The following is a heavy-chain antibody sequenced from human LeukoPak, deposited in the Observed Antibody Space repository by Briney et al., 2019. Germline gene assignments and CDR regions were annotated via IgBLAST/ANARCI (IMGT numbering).Heavy chain of an antibody. CDR1: GFTFSNYW. J-gene: IGHJ4*02. CDR2: IREDGSEK. CDR3: ARDLAGHYYGSGSSFDY. V-gene: IGHV3-7*01. Sequence: GGSLRLSCAASGFTFSNYWMSWVRQAPGKGLEWVANIREDGSEKYYVDSVKGQFTISRDNAKNSLFLQMDSLRAEDTAVYYCARDLAGHYYGSGSSFDYWGRGTLVTVS. D-gene: IGHD3-10*01.